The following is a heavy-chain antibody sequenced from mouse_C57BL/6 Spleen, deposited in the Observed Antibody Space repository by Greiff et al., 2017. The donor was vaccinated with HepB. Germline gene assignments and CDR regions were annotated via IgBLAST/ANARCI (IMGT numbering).Heavy chain of an antibody. CDR3: ARVFYDGYPYAMDY. J-gene: IGHJ4*01. V-gene: IGHV5-16*01. D-gene: IGHD2-3*01. CDR2: INYDGSST. Sequence: DVKLVESEGGLVQPGSSMKLSCTASGFTFSDYYMAWVRQVPEKGLEWVANINYDGSSTYYLDSLKSRFIISRDNAKNILYLQMSSLKSEDTATYYCARVFYDGYPYAMDYWGQGTSVTVSS. CDR1: GFTFSDYY.